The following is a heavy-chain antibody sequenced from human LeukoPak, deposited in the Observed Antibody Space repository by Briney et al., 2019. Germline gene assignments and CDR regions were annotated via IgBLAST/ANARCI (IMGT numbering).Heavy chain of an antibody. CDR3: ARAPRWYQNWFDP. D-gene: IGHD2-15*01. J-gene: IGHJ5*02. Sequence: SETLSLTCAVYGGSFSGYYWSWIRQPPGKGLEWIGEINHSGSTNYNPSLKSRVTISVDTSKNQCSLKLSSVTAADTAVYYCARAPRWYQNWFDPWGQGTLVTVSS. CDR1: GGSFSGYY. CDR2: INHSGST. V-gene: IGHV4-34*01.